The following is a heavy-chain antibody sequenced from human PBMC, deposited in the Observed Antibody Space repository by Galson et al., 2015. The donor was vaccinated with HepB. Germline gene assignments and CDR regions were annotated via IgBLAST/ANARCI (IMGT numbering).Heavy chain of an antibody. CDR1: GFTFSGSA. D-gene: IGHD6-6*01. CDR2: IRSKANTYAT. Sequence: LRLSCAASGFTFSGSAMHWVRQASGKGLEWVGRIRSKANTYATTYTASVKGRFTISRDDSKNTAYLQMNSLKTEDTAVYYCTRQDGDYFYYYMDVWGKGTTVTVSS. CDR3: TRQDGDYFYYYMDV. J-gene: IGHJ6*03. V-gene: IGHV3-73*01.